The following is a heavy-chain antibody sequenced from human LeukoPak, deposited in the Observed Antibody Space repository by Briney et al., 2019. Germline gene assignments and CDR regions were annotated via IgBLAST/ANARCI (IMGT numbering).Heavy chain of an antibody. D-gene: IGHD3-3*01. Sequence: PSETLSLTCTVSGYSISSGYYWGWIRQPPGKGLEWIGSIYHSGSTYYNPSLKSRVTISVDTSKNQFSLKLSSVTAADTAVYYCARRSEIDFWSGYYYDYWGQGTLVTVSS. J-gene: IGHJ4*02. CDR1: GYSISSGYY. V-gene: IGHV4-38-2*02. CDR2: IYHSGST. CDR3: ARRSEIDFWSGYYYDY.